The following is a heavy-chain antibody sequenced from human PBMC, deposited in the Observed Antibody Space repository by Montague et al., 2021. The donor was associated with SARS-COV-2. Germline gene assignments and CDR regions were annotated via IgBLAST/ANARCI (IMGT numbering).Heavy chain of an antibody. J-gene: IGHJ4*02. D-gene: IGHD2-2*02. CDR3: AKHGPYTFDY. V-gene: IGHV3-7*01. CDR2: IVPDGCHT. Sequence: SLRLSCAASGFTFSSYWMGWVRQAPGKGLEWVANIVPDGCHTLYVGPGEGRFTISRDNAKNSLYLQMNNLRAEDTAVYYCAKHGPYTFDYWGQGTLVTVSS. CDR1: GFTFSSYW.